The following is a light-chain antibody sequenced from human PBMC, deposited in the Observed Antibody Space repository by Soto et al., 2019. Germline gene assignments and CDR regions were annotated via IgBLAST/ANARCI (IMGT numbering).Light chain of an antibody. CDR3: QQYNTWPRT. CDR2: GAS. J-gene: IGKJ1*01. Sequence: TVMTQSPATLSVSPGERVTLSCMASQSVSSDLAWYQQKPGQAPRLLIFGASTRATNIPARFTGSRSGTDFTLTISSLQSEDFAVYYCQQYNTWPRTFGQGTKVDIK. CDR1: QSVSSD. V-gene: IGKV3-15*01.